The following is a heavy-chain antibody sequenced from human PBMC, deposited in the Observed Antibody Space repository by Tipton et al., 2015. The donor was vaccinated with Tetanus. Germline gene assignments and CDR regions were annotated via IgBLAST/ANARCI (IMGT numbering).Heavy chain of an antibody. D-gene: IGHD1-1*01. V-gene: IGHV3-74*02. CDR1: GFTSESHY. J-gene: IGHJ6*02. Sequence: QLVQSGGGVVQPGRSLRLSCAASGFTSESHYMHWVRQTPGKGLLWISRINPDGRRTNYADSVKGRFTISRDNAKNTVYLQMNSLRAEDTAVYFCARRSLTNYGLDVWGQGTPVTVSS. CDR2: INPDGRRT. CDR3: ARRSLTNYGLDV.